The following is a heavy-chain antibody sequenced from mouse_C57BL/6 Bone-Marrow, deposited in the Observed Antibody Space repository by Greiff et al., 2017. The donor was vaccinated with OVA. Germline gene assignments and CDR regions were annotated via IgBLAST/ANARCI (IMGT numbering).Heavy chain of an antibody. D-gene: IGHD1-1*01. CDR1: GYTFTSYW. CDR2: INPSSGYT. V-gene: IGHV1-7*01. CDR3: ARRPLITTVEGGFAY. J-gene: IGHJ3*01. Sequence: VQLQQSGAELAKPGASVKLSCKASGYTFTSYWMHWVKQRPGQGLEWIGYINPSSGYTKYNQQFQDKATLTADKSSSTAYMQLSSLTYEDSAVYYCARRPLITTVEGGFAYWGQGTLVTVSA.